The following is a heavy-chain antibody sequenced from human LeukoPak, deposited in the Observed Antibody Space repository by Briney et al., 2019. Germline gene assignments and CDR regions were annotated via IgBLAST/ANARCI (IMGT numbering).Heavy chain of an antibody. V-gene: IGHV1-2*02. CDR1: GYTFTGYY. J-gene: IGHJ4*02. D-gene: IGHD1-26*01. Sequence: ASVKVSCKASGYTFTGYYMHWVRQAPGQGLEWRGWINPNSGGTNYAQKFQGRVTMTRDTSISTAYMELSGLRSDDTAVYYCARDPRSEWELLQFDYWGQGTLVTVSS. CDR3: ARDPRSEWELLQFDY. CDR2: INPNSGGT.